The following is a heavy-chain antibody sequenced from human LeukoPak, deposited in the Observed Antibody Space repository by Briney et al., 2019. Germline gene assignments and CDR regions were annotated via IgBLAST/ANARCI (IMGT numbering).Heavy chain of an antibody. J-gene: IGHJ4*02. V-gene: IGHV1-2*02. CDR2: INPNSGGT. CDR3: ARPPRRIAAAGTELRYFDY. D-gene: IGHD6-13*01. CDR1: GYTFSGYY. Sequence: GASVKVSCKASGYTFSGYYMHWVRQAPGQGLEWMGWINPNSGGTNYAQKFQGRVTMTRDTSISTAYMELSRLRSDDTAVYYCARPPRRIAAAGTELRYFDYWGQGTLVTVSS.